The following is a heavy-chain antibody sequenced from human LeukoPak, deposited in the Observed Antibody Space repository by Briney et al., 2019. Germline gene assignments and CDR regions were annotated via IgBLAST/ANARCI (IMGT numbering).Heavy chain of an antibody. CDR2: INHSGST. Sequence: SETLSLTCAVYGGSFSGYYWSWIRQPPGKGLEWIGEINHSGSTNYNPSLKSRVTISVDTSKNQFSLKLSSVAAADTAVYYCARSRWFGSYFDYWGQGTLVTVSS. D-gene: IGHD3-10*01. V-gene: IGHV4-34*01. J-gene: IGHJ4*02. CDR1: GGSFSGYY. CDR3: ARSRWFGSYFDY.